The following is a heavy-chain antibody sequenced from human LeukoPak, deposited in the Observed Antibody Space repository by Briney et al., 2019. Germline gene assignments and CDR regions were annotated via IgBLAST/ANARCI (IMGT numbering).Heavy chain of an antibody. J-gene: IGHJ4*02. Sequence: GSLRLSCAASGFTFSSYAMHWVRQAPGKGLEWVAVISYDGSNKYYADSVKGRFTISRDNSKNTLYLQMSSLRAEDTAVYYCARGAGGYVGYWGQGTLVTVSS. CDR2: ISYDGSNK. CDR1: GFTFSSYA. V-gene: IGHV3-30-3*01. CDR3: ARGAGGYVGY. D-gene: IGHD5-12*01.